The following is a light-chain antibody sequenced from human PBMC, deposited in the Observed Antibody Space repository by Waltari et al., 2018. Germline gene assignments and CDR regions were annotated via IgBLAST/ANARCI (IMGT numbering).Light chain of an antibody. CDR2: GGS. Sequence: VFTQPPGTLSLSPGKSATLSFRASQSITKKFFAWYQQKPGQAPRLLIYGGSRRAAGIPDRFSGSGSGTDFTLTISRLEPEDSAVYYCQQYGSSVMYTFGQGTKLEIK. V-gene: IGKV3-20*01. J-gene: IGKJ2*01. CDR3: QQYGSSVMYT. CDR1: QSITKKF.